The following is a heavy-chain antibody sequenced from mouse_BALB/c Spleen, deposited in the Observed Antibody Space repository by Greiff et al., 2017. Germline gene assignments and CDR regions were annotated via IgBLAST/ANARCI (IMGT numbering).Heavy chain of an antibody. D-gene: IGHD1-1*01. V-gene: IGHV1-9*01. CDR1: GYTFSSYW. J-gene: IGHJ1*01. CDR3: ARGGYGSSYGYFDV. CDR2: ILPGSGST. Sequence: QVQLQQSGAELMKPGASVKISCKATGYTFSSYWIEWVKQRPGHGLEWIGEILPGSGSTNYNEKFKGKATFTADTSSNTAYMQLSSLTSEDSAVYYCARGGYGSSYGYFDVWGAGTTVTVSS.